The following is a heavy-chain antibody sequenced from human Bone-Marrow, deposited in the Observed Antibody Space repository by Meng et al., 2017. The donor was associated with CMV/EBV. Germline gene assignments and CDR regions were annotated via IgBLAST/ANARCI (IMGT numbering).Heavy chain of an antibody. J-gene: IGHJ4*02. Sequence: ASAKVSCKASGYTFTGYYMHWVRQAPGQGLEGMGWINPNSGGTNYAQKFQGRVTMTREKSISTAYMELSRLRSDDTAVYYCARDRARGYSSGWYYGYWGQGTLVTVSS. CDR1: GYTFTGYY. CDR3: ARDRARGYSSGWYYGY. V-gene: IGHV1-2*02. D-gene: IGHD6-19*01. CDR2: INPNSGGT.